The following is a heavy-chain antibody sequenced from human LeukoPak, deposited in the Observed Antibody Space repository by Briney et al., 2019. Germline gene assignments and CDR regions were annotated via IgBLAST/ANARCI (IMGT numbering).Heavy chain of an antibody. CDR1: GFTFSSYA. J-gene: IGHJ6*02. V-gene: IGHV3-23*01. CDR3: AKQLERLVYYYGMDV. D-gene: IGHD1-1*01. CDR2: ISGSGGST. Sequence: GGSLRLSCAASGFTFSSYAMSWVRQAPGKGLEWVSAISGSGGSTYYADSVKGRFTISRDNSKNTLYLQMNSLRAEDTAVYYRAKQLERLVYYYGMDVWGQGTTVTVSS.